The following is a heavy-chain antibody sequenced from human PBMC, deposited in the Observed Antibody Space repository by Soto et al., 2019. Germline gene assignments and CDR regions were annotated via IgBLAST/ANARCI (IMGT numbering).Heavy chain of an antibody. CDR2: IRVDGSAE. D-gene: IGHD1-26*01. J-gene: IGHJ4*02. V-gene: IGHV3-33*08. CDR3: ARDGVGATTFFGFLDY. CDR1: ASIFKGHG. Sequence: QVQLVESGGGVVQPGASLRLSCAASASIFKGHGMRWVRQAPGKGLEWVAVIRVDGSAENYGESVEGRFTISGDNSKNMLYLQMNSLRVEDTAVYYCARDGVGATTFFGFLDYWGQGTLVTVSS.